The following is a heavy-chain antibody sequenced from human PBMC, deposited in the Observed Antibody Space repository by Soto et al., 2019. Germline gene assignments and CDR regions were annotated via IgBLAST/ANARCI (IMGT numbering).Heavy chain of an antibody. CDR1: GYSVSRSSAV. CDR3: ARSVSGTGTEFDP. CDR2: TYYTSKWNN. D-gene: IGHD6-19*01. V-gene: IGHV6-1*01. Sequence: XPTLSLTCAISGYSVSRSSAVWNWIRQSPSRGLEWLGRTYYTSKWNNYYAVSVKSRITINADTSKNQFSLQLNSVTPEDTALYYCARSVSGTGTEFDPWGQGTPVTVSS. J-gene: IGHJ5*02.